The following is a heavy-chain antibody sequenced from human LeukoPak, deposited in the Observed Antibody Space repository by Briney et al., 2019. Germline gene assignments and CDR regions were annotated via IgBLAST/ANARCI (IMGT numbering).Heavy chain of an antibody. Sequence: GRSLRLSCAASGFTFSSYAMHWVRQAPGKGLEWVAVISYDGSNKYYADSVKGRFTISRDNSKNTLYLQMNSLRAEDTAVYYCARVGAYSSSWYGAYYYYMDVWGKGTTVTVSS. D-gene: IGHD6-13*01. CDR1: GFTFSSYA. CDR2: ISYDGSNK. J-gene: IGHJ6*03. V-gene: IGHV3-30-3*01. CDR3: ARVGAYSSSWYGAYYYYMDV.